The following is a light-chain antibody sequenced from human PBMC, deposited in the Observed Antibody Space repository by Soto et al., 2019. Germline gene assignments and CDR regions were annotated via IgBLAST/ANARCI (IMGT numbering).Light chain of an antibody. CDR2: ANT. CDR3: QAYDSRLSGSV. J-gene: IGLJ3*02. V-gene: IGLV1-40*01. CDR1: RSNIGPYD. Sequence: QSVLTQPPSVSGAPGQRVTISCTGSRSNIGPYDVHWYRQLPGTAPQLLIYANTRRPSGVPDRFSGSKSGTSASLAITGLQADDEADYYCQAYDSRLSGSVFGGGTKVTVL.